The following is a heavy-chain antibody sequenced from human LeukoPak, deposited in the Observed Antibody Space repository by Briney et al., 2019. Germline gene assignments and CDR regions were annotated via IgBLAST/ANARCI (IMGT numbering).Heavy chain of an antibody. CDR1: GGSISRYY. V-gene: IGHV4-59*01. D-gene: IGHD3-22*01. Sequence: SETLSLTCTGSGGSISRYYWSWIRQPPGKGREGIGNIYYSGSTNSNPSLKRRVTISVDPSKNQFSLKLSSVTAADTAVYYCTRGSIAYYYMDVWGQGTTVTISS. J-gene: IGHJ6*03. CDR2: IYYSGST. CDR3: TRGSIAYYYMDV.